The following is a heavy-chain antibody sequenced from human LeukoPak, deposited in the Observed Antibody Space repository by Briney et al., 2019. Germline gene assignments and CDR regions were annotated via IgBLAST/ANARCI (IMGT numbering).Heavy chain of an antibody. CDR3: ARDIAAAGYFDY. CDR1: GLTVSSNY. J-gene: IGHJ4*02. Sequence: GGSLRLSCAASGLTVSSNYMSWVRQAPGKGLEWVSVIYSGGSTYYADSVKGRFTTSRDNSKNTLYLQMNSLRAEDTAVYYCARDIAAAGYFDYWGQGTLVTVSS. D-gene: IGHD6-13*01. CDR2: IYSGGST. V-gene: IGHV3-53*01.